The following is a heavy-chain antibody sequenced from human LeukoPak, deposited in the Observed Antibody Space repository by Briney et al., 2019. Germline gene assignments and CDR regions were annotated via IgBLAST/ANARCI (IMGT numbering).Heavy chain of an antibody. CDR3: ARDRHGYDPTSWRWFDP. D-gene: IGHD5-12*01. J-gene: IGHJ5*02. V-gene: IGHV3-23*01. Sequence: PGGSLRLSCAASGFTFSSYAMSWVRQAPGKGLEWVSSISGRGGDSYYADSVKGRFTISRDNSKNMVYLQMSSLRAEDTAVYYCARDRHGYDPTSWRWFDPWGQGTLVTVSS. CDR1: GFTFSSYA. CDR2: ISGRGGDS.